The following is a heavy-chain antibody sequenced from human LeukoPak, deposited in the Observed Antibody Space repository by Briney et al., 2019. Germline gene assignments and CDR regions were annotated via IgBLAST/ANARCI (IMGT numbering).Heavy chain of an antibody. CDR1: GFTFSSYG. Sequence: GRSLRLSCAASGFTFSSYGMHWVRQAPGKGLEWVAVISYDGSNKHYADSVKGRFTISRDNSKNTLYLQMNSLRAEDTAVYYCAKTHSSGEYFQHWGQGTLVTVSS. CDR3: AKTHSSGEYFQH. V-gene: IGHV3-30*18. D-gene: IGHD3-22*01. CDR2: ISYDGSNK. J-gene: IGHJ1*01.